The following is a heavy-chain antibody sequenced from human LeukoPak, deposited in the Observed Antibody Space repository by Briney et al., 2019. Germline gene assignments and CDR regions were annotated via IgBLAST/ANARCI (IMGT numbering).Heavy chain of an antibody. J-gene: IGHJ4*02. V-gene: IGHV1-69*06. CDR3: ARDSMATAYFDY. D-gene: IGHD5-24*01. CDR2: IIPIFGTA. CDR1: GGTFSSYA. Sequence: GSSVKVSCKASGGTFSSYAISWVRQAPGQGLEWMEGIIPIFGTANYAQKFQGRVTITADKSTSTAYMELSSLRSEDTAVYYCARDSMATAYFDYWGQGTLVTVSS.